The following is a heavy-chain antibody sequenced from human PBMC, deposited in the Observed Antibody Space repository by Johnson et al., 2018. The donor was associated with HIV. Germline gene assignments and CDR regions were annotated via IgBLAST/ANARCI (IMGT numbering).Heavy chain of an antibody. J-gene: IGHJ3*02. CDR3: ARENMNWEGFDM. D-gene: IGHD7-27*01. CDR1: GFSFSSHW. CDR2: ISRDGSST. V-gene: IGHV3-74*01. Sequence: VLLVESGGGLVQPGGSLRLSCAASGFSFSSHWMVWVRQAPGKGLVCVSRISRDGSSTTYADSVQGRFTISRDNAKNTLYLQMNSLRVEDMAVYYCARENMNWEGFDMWGQGTMVTVSS.